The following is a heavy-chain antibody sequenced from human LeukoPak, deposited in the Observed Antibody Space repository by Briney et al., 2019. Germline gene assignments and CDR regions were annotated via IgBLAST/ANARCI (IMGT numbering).Heavy chain of an antibody. D-gene: IGHD6-19*01. V-gene: IGHV4-59*01. Sequence: SETLSLTCTVSGGSISSYYWSWIRQPPGKGLEWIGYINYSGSTNYNPSLKSRVTISVDTSKNQFSLKLSSVTAADTAVYYCARGGSGFPFDYWGQGTLVTVSS. J-gene: IGHJ4*02. CDR3: ARGGSGFPFDY. CDR1: GGSISSYY. CDR2: INYSGST.